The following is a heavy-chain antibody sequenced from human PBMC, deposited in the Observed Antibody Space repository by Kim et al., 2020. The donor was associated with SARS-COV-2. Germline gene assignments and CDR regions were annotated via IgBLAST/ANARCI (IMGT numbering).Heavy chain of an antibody. D-gene: IGHD2-2*02. J-gene: IGHJ6*03. CDR2: IKQDGSEK. CDR3: ARGEVVPAAISYYYYMDV. CDR1: GFTFSSYW. Sequence: GGSLRLSCAASGFTFSSYWMSWVRQAPGKGLEWVANIKQDGSEKYYVDSVKGRFTISRDNAKNSLYLQMNSLRAEDTAVYYCARGEVVPAAISYYYYMDVWGKGTTVTVSS. V-gene: IGHV3-7*01.